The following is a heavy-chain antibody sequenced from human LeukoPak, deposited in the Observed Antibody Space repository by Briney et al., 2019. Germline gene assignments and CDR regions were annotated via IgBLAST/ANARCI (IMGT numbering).Heavy chain of an antibody. CDR3: ARDRGTGGAFDI. CDR2: IRSSGTNI. D-gene: IGHD3-10*01. Sequence: GGSLRLSCAASGFTFSDYHMSWIRQAPGKGLEWISYIRSSGTNIYYARSVEGRFTTSRDNADNSLYLQMNSLRAEDTAVYYCARDRGTGGAFDIWGQGTMVTDSS. V-gene: IGHV3-11*01. CDR1: GFTFSDYH. J-gene: IGHJ3*02.